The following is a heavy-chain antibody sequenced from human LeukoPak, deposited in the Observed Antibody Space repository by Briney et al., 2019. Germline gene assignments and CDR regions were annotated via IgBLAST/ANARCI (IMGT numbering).Heavy chain of an antibody. CDR3: ARDRYRLITMIAYKGLLDY. Sequence: PGGSLRLSCAASGFTFSSYWMSWVRQAPGKGLEWVANIKQDGSEKYYVDSVKGRFTISRDNAKNSLYLQMNSLRAEDTAVYYCARDRYRLITMIAYKGLLDYWGQGTLVTVSS. CDR1: GFTFSSYW. V-gene: IGHV3-7*01. D-gene: IGHD3-22*01. J-gene: IGHJ4*02. CDR2: IKQDGSEK.